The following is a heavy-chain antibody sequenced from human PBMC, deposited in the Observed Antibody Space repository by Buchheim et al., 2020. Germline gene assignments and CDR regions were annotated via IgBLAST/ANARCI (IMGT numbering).Heavy chain of an antibody. CDR1: GFTFRRYW. V-gene: IGHV3-74*01. J-gene: IGHJ4*02. CDR3: ARDQTVAGPSTYDY. D-gene: IGHD6-19*01. CDR2: INPDETNI. Sequence: EVQLVESGGDLVQPGESLRLSCAVSGFTFRRYWMHWVRQVPGKGLLWVSRINPDETNILYADSVKGRFTISRDNAKNTLYLQMNNLRVEDTAVYYCARDQTVAGPSTYDYWGQG.